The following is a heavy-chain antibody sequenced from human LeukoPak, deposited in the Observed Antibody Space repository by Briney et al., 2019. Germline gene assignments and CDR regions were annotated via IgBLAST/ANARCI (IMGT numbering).Heavy chain of an antibody. V-gene: IGHV1-18*01. D-gene: IGHD2-21*02. CDR3: ARKDMVTATDAFDI. J-gene: IGHJ3*02. CDR1: GYTFTSYG. Sequence: ASVKVSCKASGYTFTSYGISWVRQAPGQGLEWMGWISAYNGNTNYAQKLQGRVTMTTDTSTSTAYMELRSLRSDDTAVYNCARKDMVTATDAFDIWGQGTMVTVSS. CDR2: ISAYNGNT.